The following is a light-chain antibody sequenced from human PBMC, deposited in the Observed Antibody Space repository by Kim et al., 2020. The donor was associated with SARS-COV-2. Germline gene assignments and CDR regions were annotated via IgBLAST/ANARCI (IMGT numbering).Light chain of an antibody. CDR3: QQYHSYPLS. CDR2: KAS. Sequence: DIQMAQSPSPLSASVGDRVTITCRASQSISSWLAWYQQKPGKAPKLLIYKASNLESGVPSRFSGSGSGTEFTLTISSLQPDDFATYYCQQYHSYPLSFGGGSKVESK. CDR1: QSISSW. J-gene: IGKJ4*01. V-gene: IGKV1-5*03.